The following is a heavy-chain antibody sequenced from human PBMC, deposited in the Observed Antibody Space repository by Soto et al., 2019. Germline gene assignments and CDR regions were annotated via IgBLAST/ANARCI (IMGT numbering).Heavy chain of an antibody. CDR2: IVPMFAAP. V-gene: IGHV1-69*12. J-gene: IGHJ6*02. CDR1: GGPFSSFA. D-gene: IGHD2-21*01. CDR3: ARDRVMRGNAYYYGMDV. Sequence: QVLLVQSGAEVKKPGSSVRVSCKTSGGPFSSFAISWVRLAPGQGLEWMGVIVPMFAAPTYAQKFQGRVSITADESTRTAYMELSRLRSDDTAVYYCARDRVMRGNAYYYGMDVWGQGTTVTVSS.